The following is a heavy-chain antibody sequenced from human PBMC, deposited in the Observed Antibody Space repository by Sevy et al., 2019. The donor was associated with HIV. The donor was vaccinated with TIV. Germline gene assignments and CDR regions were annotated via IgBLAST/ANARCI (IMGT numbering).Heavy chain of an antibody. V-gene: IGHV4-59*12. CDR2: IYSSGST. J-gene: IGHJ1*01. Sequence: SETLSLTCAVSGGSICTFHWSWIRQPPGKRLEWIGYIYSSGSTTYNPSLKSRVTISVETSKSQFSLKLRSVTAADTAVYYCASLPRGPYDSSGYYFGAEYYQHWGQGTQVTVSS. D-gene: IGHD3-22*01. CDR3: ASLPRGPYDSSGYYFGAEYYQH. CDR1: GGSICTFH.